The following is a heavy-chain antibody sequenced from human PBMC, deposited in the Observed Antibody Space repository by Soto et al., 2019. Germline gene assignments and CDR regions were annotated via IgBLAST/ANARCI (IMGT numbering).Heavy chain of an antibody. CDR3: ARLDKFNGGWS. D-gene: IGHD6-19*01. J-gene: IGHJ4*02. V-gene: IGHV3-30*14. CDR2: VSHDGTSG. CDR1: GFTFSSYA. Sequence: QVQLVESGGGVVQPGRSLRLSCAASGFTFSSYAMHWVRWAPGKGLEWVAAVSHDGTSGFYADSVSGRFTVSRDNSNNLVYLQMDRLRPEDTALFDCARLDKFNGGWSWGQGTAVTVSS.